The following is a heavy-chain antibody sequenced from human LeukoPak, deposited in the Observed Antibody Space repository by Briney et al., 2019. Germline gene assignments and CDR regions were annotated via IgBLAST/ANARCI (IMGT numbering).Heavy chain of an antibody. Sequence: GESLKISCKGSGYIFTNNWIGWVRQMPGKGLEWMGIMYPGDSDTRYSPSFEGQVTISADKSLTTAYLQLNSLKASDSAMYYCARRAGVTGTLFDFWGQGTLVTVSS. CDR2: MYPGDSDT. V-gene: IGHV5-51*01. D-gene: IGHD1-7*01. J-gene: IGHJ4*02. CDR3: ARRAGVTGTLFDF. CDR1: GYIFTNNW.